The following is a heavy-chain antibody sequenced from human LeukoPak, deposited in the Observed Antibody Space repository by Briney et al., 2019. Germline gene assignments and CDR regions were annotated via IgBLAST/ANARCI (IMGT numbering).Heavy chain of an antibody. D-gene: IGHD4-17*01. V-gene: IGHV1-46*01. CDR2: INPSGGST. Sequence: ASVKVSCKASGYTFTSYYMHWVRQAPGQGLEWMGIINPSGGSTSYAQKFQGRVTMTRDTSKSTVYMELSSLRSEDTAVYYCARALGGYGDSYWAFDIWGQGTMVTVSS. J-gene: IGHJ3*02. CDR1: GYTFTSYY. CDR3: ARALGGYGDSYWAFDI.